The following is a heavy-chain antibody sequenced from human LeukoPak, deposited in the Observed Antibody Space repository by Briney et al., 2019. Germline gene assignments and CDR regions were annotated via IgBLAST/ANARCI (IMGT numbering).Heavy chain of an antibody. CDR2: IYYSGST. CDR3: ARVSGSYSVAVDY. V-gene: IGHV4-39*06. CDR1: GGSISSSSYY. D-gene: IGHD1-26*01. J-gene: IGHJ4*02. Sequence: SETLSLTCTVSGGSISSSSYYWGWIRQPPGKGLEWIGSIYYSGSTYYNPSLKSRVTISVDTSKNQFPLKLSSVTAADTAVYYCARVSGSYSVAVDYWGQGTLVTVSS.